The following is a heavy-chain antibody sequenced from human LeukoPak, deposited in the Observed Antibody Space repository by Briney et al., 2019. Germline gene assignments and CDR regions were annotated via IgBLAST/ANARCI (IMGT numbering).Heavy chain of an antibody. J-gene: IGHJ4*02. CDR3: ARVWIASGTYYDDRGAFDY. CDR1: GYSISSGYY. D-gene: IGHD1-26*01. V-gene: IGHV4-38-2*02. Sequence: SETLSLTCTVSGYSISSGYYWGWIRQPPGKGLEWIGNIYHSGNTYYNPSLRGRVTISLDTSKNQFSLKLSSVTAADTAVYYCARVWIASGTYYDDRGAFDYWGQGTLVTVSS. CDR2: IYHSGNT.